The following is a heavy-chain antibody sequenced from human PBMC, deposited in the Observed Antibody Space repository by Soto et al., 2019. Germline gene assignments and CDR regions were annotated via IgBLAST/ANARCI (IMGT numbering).Heavy chain of an antibody. CDR3: ATRITLNDYGDYDPNALFDY. CDR1: GYTFTSYY. V-gene: IGHV1-18*01. Sequence: ASVKVSCKASGYTFTSYYISWVRQAPGQGLEWMGWISAYNGNTNYPQKLQGRVTMTTDTSTSTAYTELSSLRSEDTAVYYCATRITLNDYGDYDPNALFDYWGQGTLVTVSS. CDR2: ISAYNGNT. J-gene: IGHJ4*02. D-gene: IGHD4-17*01.